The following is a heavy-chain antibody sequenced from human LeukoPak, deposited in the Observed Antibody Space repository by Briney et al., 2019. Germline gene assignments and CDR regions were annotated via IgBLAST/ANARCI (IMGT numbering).Heavy chain of an antibody. CDR1: GFTFSSYW. CDR3: ASYLTSIPSGMDV. V-gene: IGHV3-74*01. D-gene: IGHD2/OR15-2a*01. CDR2: ISTDGSSR. Sequence: GGSLRLSCAASGFTFSSYWMHWLRQEPRKGLVWVSRISTDGSSRSYADSVKGRFTISRDNGKNTLYLQMNSLRAEDTAVYYCASYLTSIPSGMDVWGQGASVTVSS. J-gene: IGHJ6*02.